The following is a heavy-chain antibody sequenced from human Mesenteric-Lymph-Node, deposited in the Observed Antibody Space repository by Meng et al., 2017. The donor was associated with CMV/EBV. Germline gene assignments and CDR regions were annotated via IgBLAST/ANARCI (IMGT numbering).Heavy chain of an antibody. CDR3: ARGSSYDILTGYFDY. CDR2: INHSGST. V-gene: IGHV4-34*01. J-gene: IGHJ4*02. D-gene: IGHD3-9*01. CDR1: GWSFSGYY. Sequence: QGQLHQGGAGLLKPSETLSVTCAGYGWSFSGYYWNWIRQSPEKGLEWIGEINHSGSTTYNPSFTSRIIISVDTSTNQISLNMSSVTAADTAVYYCARGSSYDILTGYFDYWGQGALVTVSS.